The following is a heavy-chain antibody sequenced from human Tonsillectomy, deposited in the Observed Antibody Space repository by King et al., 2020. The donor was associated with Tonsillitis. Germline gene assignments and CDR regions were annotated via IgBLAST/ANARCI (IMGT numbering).Heavy chain of an antibody. Sequence: VQLVESGAEVKKPGSSVKVSCKASGGTFSSYAINWVRQAPGQGLQWMGGIIPIFGTPSYAQKFQGRVTITADESTGTTYMELSGLRSEDTAVYFCAREGTYYYDTSDYRWYYFDYWGQGTLVTVSS. CDR3: AREGTYYYDTSDYRWYYFDY. V-gene: IGHV1-69*01. CDR1: GGTFSSYA. J-gene: IGHJ4*02. D-gene: IGHD3-22*01. CDR2: IIPIFGTP.